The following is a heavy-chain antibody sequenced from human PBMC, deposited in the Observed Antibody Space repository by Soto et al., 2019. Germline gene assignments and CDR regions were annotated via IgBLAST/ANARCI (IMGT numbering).Heavy chain of an antibody. CDR3: ARHSSGYYFLDY. V-gene: IGHV3-53*02. J-gene: IGHJ4*02. D-gene: IGHD3-22*01. CDR2: IYSGGST. CDR1: GFTVSSNY. Sequence: EVQLVETGGGLIQPGGSLRLSCAASGFTVSSNYMSWVHQAPGKGLEWVSVIYSGGSTYYADSVKGRFTISRDNSKNTLYLQMNSLRAEDTAVYYCARHSSGYYFLDYWGQGTLVTVSS.